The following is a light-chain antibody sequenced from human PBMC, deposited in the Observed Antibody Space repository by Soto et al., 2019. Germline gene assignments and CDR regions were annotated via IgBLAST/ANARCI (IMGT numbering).Light chain of an antibody. V-gene: IGKV3-20*01. CDR2: GIS. CDR3: QQYGNSPPWT. J-gene: IGKJ1*01. CDR1: QSVSSSY. Sequence: EIVVTQSPLTLSLSPGERATLSCRASQSVSSSYLAWYQQKPGQATSLLLYGISRSATGIPDRLSGSGSGTDFTLTIGRLEPEDFAAYYCQQYGNSPPWTFGQGTKVDIK.